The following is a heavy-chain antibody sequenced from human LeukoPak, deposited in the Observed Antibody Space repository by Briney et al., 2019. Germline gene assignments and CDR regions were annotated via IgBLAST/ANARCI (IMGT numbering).Heavy chain of an antibody. Sequence: GGSLRLSCAASGFTFSSYWMHWVRQAPGKGLAWVSRINSDGSSTSYADSVKGRFTISRDNAKNTLYLQMNSLRAEDTAVYYCARVQQHVDFDYWGQGTLVTVSS. J-gene: IGHJ4*02. V-gene: IGHV3-74*01. CDR3: ARVQQHVDFDY. CDR2: INSDGSST. D-gene: IGHD6-13*01. CDR1: GFTFSSYW.